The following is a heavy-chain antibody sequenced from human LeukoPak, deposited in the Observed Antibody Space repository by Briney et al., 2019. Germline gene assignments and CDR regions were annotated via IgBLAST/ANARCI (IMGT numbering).Heavy chain of an antibody. Sequence: SVELSCTAAGHTVSRYYMNWVREAPGLRLGWWGWFQPNSGGKIYEKKFPGMVTMTRDTSTSTAYMELSRLRSGDTAVYYCARGRYYDLWSGYHNWFDPWGQGTRVTVSS. CDR3: ARGRYYDLWSGYHNWFDP. J-gene: IGHJ5*02. CDR1: GHTVSRYY. D-gene: IGHD3-3*01. CDR2: FQPNSGGK. V-gene: IGHV1-2*02.